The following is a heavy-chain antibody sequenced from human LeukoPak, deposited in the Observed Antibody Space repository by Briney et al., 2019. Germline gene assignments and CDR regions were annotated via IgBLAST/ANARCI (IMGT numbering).Heavy chain of an antibody. CDR2: ISYDGSNK. CDR1: GFTFSSYG. J-gene: IGHJ6*02. D-gene: IGHD2-21*02. CDR3: ARGPFARVTGTDSYNGMDV. V-gene: IGHV3-30*03. Sequence: PPGGSLRLSCAASGFTFSSYGMHWVRQAPGKGLEWVAVISYDGSNKYYADSVRGRFTISRDNSKRTLYLQMDSLGAEDTALYYCARGPFARVTGTDSYNGMDVWGQGTTVTVSS.